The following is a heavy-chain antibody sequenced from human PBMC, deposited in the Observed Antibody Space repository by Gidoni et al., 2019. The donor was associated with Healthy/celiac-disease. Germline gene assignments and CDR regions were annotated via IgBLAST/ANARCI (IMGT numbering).Heavy chain of an antibody. D-gene: IGHD5-18*01. CDR3: ARGTGYSYGYEYFQH. CDR2: ISSSSSYI. J-gene: IGHJ1*01. V-gene: IGHV3-21*01. Sequence: EVQLVESGGGLVKPGGSLRLSCAASGFTFSSYSMNWVRQAPGKGLEWVSSISSSSSYIYYADSVKGRFTISRDNAKNSLYLQMNSLRAEDTAVYYCARGTGYSYGYEYFQHWGQGTLVTVSS. CDR1: GFTFSSYS.